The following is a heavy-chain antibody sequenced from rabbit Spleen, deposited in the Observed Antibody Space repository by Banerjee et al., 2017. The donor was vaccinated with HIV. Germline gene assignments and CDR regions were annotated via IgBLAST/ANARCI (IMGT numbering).Heavy chain of an antibody. V-gene: IGHV1S45*01. D-gene: IGHD8-1*01. CDR3: ARDTGTSFSTYGMDL. CDR2: ISAGSSTGT. J-gene: IGHJ6*01. CDR1: GFSFSTNYV. Sequence: QEQLEESGGDLVKPGASLTLTCTASGFSFSTNYVMCWVRQAPGKGLEWIACISAGSSTGTYYANWAKGRFTISKTSSTTVTLQMTSLTAADTATYFCARDTGTSFSTYGMDLWGQGTLVTVS.